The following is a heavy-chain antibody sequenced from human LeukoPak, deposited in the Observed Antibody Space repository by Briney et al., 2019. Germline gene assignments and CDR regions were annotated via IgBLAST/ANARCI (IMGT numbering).Heavy chain of an antibody. CDR3: ARSIPYGTTWYGRSDY. V-gene: IGHV3-7*03. J-gene: IGHJ4*02. D-gene: IGHD6-13*01. CDR2: IKPDGTTK. Sequence: GGSLRLSCAASGFTFRNYSMTWVRQAPGKGLEWVANIKPDGTTKFYVDSVKGRFTISRDNALNSLYLQMNSLRAEDTAIYYCARSIPYGTTWYGRSDYWGQGTLVTVSS. CDR1: GFTFRNYS.